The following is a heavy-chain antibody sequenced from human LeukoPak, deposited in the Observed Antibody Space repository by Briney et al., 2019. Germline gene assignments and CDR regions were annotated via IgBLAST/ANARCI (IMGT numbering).Heavy chain of an antibody. V-gene: IGHV1-69*13. CDR3: AREIDGGGWYFDY. J-gene: IGHJ4*02. CDR2: IIPIFDPA. D-gene: IGHD5-24*01. Sequence: SVKVSCKSSGGNFRNYAITWVRQAPGHGLEWIGGIIPIFDPANYAQNFQGRVTLTADDSTSTAYMELSSLGSEDTAVYYCAREIDGGGWYFDYWGQGTLVTVSS. CDR1: GGNFRNYA.